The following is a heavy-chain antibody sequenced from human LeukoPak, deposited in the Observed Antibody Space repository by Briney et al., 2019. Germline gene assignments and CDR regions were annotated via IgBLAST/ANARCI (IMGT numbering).Heavy chain of an antibody. CDR1: GFTVSNSN. CDR3: AKEEQQFDCFDY. D-gene: IGHD6-6*01. V-gene: IGHV3-53*01. Sequence: GGSLRLSCSAPGFTVSNSNMNWVRQAPGKGLEWISVIYSGGSTHYADSVKGRFTISRDNSKNTLFLQMNSLRVEDTAVYCCAKEEQQFDCFDYWGQGTLVTVSS. CDR2: IYSGGST. J-gene: IGHJ4*02.